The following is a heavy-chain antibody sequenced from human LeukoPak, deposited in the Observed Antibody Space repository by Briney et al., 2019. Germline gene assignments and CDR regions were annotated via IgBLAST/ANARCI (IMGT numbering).Heavy chain of an antibody. Sequence: GGSLRLSCAASGFTFSTHWMTWVRQAPGKGLEWVANIKQDGSGKYYVDSVKGRFSISRDNAENSLFLEMNSLRAEDTAVYYCARVDFWSGYLGYGAFDMWGQGTMVTVSS. CDR1: GFTFSTHW. CDR3: ARVDFWSGYLGYGAFDM. D-gene: IGHD3-3*01. V-gene: IGHV3-7*01. CDR2: IKQDGSGK. J-gene: IGHJ3*02.